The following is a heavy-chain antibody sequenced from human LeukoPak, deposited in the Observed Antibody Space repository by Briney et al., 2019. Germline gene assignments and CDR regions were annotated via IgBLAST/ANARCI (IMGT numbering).Heavy chain of an antibody. CDR3: ARLSLAVIAAAGTGVDY. Sequence: GGSLRLSCAASGFTFSSYWMSWVRQAPGKGLEWVSVIYSGGSTYYADSVKGRFTISRDNSKNTLYLQMNSLRAEDTAVYYCARLSLAVIAAAGTGVDYWGQGTLVTVSS. CDR2: IYSGGST. CDR1: GFTFSSYW. D-gene: IGHD6-13*01. V-gene: IGHV3-66*01. J-gene: IGHJ4*02.